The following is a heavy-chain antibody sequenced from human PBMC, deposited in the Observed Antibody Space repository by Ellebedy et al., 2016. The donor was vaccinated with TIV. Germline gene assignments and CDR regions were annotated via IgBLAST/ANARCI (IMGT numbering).Heavy chain of an antibody. V-gene: IGHV1-69*13. J-gene: IGHJ4*02. CDR1: GYTFTSYD. Sequence: SVKVSCXASGYTFTSYDIKWVRQATGQGLEWMGGIIPIFGTANYAQKFQGRVTITADESTSTAYMELSSLRSEDTAVYYCARVVGLYNWNDGFNYWGQGTLVTVSS. CDR2: IIPIFGTA. D-gene: IGHD1-20*01. CDR3: ARVVGLYNWNDGFNY.